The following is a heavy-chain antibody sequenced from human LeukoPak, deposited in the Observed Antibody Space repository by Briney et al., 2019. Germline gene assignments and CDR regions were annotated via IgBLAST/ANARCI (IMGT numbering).Heavy chain of an antibody. V-gene: IGHV3-23*01. J-gene: IGHJ4*02. Sequence: QTGGSLRLSCAASGFTFSSYAMSWVRQAPGEGLEWVSAISGSGGSTYYADSVKGRFTISRDNSKNTLYLQMNSLRAEDTAVYYCAKRAYVWGSYRYGGYFDYWGQGTLVTVSS. CDR3: AKRAYVWGSYRYGGYFDY. CDR2: ISGSGGST. CDR1: GFTFSSYA. D-gene: IGHD3-16*02.